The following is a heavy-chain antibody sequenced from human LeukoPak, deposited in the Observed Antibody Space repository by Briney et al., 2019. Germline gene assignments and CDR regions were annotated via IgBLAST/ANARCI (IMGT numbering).Heavy chain of an antibody. J-gene: IGHJ4*02. Sequence: ASVKVSCKASGYTFTRYGISWVRQAHGQGLEWMGRISAYNGNTDYAQKLHGRVTLTTGTSTSTAYMGLRSLRSDDTAVYYCAREGLDILTGYPHDYWGQGTLVTVSS. V-gene: IGHV1-18*01. CDR1: GYTFTRYG. CDR3: AREGLDILTGYPHDY. CDR2: ISAYNGNT. D-gene: IGHD3-9*01.